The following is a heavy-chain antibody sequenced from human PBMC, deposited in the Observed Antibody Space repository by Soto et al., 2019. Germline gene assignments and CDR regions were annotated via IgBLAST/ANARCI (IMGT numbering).Heavy chain of an antibody. J-gene: IGHJ6*02. D-gene: IGHD3-9*01. CDR3: ARDDFRGYDILTGYLDYYYGMDV. CDR1: GGSISSSSYY. Sequence: SETLSLTCTVSGGSISSSSYYWGWIRQPPGKGLEWIGSIYYSGSTYYNPSLKSRVTISVDTSKNQFSLKLSSVTAADTAVYYCARDDFRGYDILTGYLDYYYGMDVWGQGTTVTVS. V-gene: IGHV4-39*07. CDR2: IYYSGST.